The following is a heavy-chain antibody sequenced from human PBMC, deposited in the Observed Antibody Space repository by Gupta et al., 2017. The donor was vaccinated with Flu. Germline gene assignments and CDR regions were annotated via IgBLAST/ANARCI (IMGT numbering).Heavy chain of an antibody. Sequence: GLEWVSGISWNSGSIAYADSVKGRFTITRDNAKNSLYLQMNSLRVEDTALYYCAKDIGTAMFKHYYYYGLDVWGQGTTVTVSS. D-gene: IGHD5-18*01. CDR2: ISWNSGSI. CDR3: AKDIGTAMFKHYYYYGLDV. V-gene: IGHV3-9*01. J-gene: IGHJ6*02.